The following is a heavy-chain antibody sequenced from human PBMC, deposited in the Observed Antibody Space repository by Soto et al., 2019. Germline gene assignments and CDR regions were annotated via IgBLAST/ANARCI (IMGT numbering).Heavy chain of an antibody. J-gene: IGHJ6*02. CDR3: AREGGSYYVNNYYYYYGMDV. D-gene: IGHD1-26*01. CDR1: GYTFTSYA. Sequence: SVKVSFKASGYTFTSYAMNWVRQAPVQGLEWMGWINTNTGNPTYAQGFTGRFVFSLDTSVSTAYLQICSLKAEDTAVYYCAREGGSYYVNNYYYYYGMDVWG. CDR2: INTNTGNP. V-gene: IGHV7-4-1*01.